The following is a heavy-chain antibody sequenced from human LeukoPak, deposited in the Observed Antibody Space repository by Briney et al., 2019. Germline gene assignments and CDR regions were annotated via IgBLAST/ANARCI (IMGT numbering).Heavy chain of an antibody. CDR2: ISYDGSNK. D-gene: IGHD3-10*01. V-gene: IGHV3-30*04. CDR3: AKAESWFGESSDFDY. CDR1: GFTFSSYA. J-gene: IGHJ4*02. Sequence: GGSLRLSCAASGFTFSSYAMHWVRQAPGKGLEWVAVISYDGSNKYYADSVKGRFTISRDNSKNTLYLQMNSLRAEDTAVYYCAKAESWFGESSDFDYWGQGTLVTVSS.